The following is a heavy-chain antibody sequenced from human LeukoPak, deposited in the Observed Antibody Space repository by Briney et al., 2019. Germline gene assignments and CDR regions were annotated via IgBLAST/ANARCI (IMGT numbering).Heavy chain of an antibody. Sequence: GASVKVSCRASGYTLTGYYMHWVRQAPGQGLEWMGWINPNSGGTKYAQKFQGRVTMTRDTSMNTAYMELSSLKSDDTAVYYCAREEDGYTYWGQGTLVTVSS. CDR3: AREEDGYTY. V-gene: IGHV1-2*02. CDR1: GYTLTGYY. D-gene: IGHD5-24*01. CDR2: INPNSGGT. J-gene: IGHJ4*02.